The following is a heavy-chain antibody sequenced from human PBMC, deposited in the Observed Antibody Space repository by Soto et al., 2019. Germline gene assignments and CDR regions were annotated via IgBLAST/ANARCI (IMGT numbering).Heavy chain of an antibody. CDR2: IYHSGST. V-gene: IGHV4-4*02. CDR3: ASGGYCSGGSCYSPGLFDY. D-gene: IGHD2-15*01. CDR1: GGSISSSNW. Sequence: QVQLQESGPGLVKPSGTLSLTCAVSGGSISSSNWWSWVRQPPGKGLEWIGEIYHSGSTNYNPSLKSRVTVSVDKSKNQFSLKLSSVAAADTAVYYCASGGYCSGGSCYSPGLFDYWGQGTLVTVSS. J-gene: IGHJ4*02.